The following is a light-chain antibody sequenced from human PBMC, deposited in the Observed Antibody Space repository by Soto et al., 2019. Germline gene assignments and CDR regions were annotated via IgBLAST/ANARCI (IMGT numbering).Light chain of an antibody. CDR1: SSNIGNNY. V-gene: IGLV1-51*01. CDR3: GTWDSSLSAHAV. Sequence: QSVLTQPPSVSAAPGQTVTISCSGSSSNIGNNYVSWYQQLPGTAPKLLIYDNNKRPSGIPDRLSGSKSGTSATLGITGLQTGDEADYYCGTWDSSLSAHAVFGGGTQLTVL. CDR2: DNN. J-gene: IGLJ7*01.